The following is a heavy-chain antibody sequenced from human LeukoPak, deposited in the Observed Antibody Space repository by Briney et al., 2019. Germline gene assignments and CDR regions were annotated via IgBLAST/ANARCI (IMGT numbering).Heavy chain of an antibody. CDR1: GGSISSRPYC. D-gene: IGHD3-9*01. J-gene: IGHJ4*02. CDR3: AGYDILTDYFDY. Sequence: PSETLSLTCTVSGGSISSRPYCWGWIRQPPGKGLEWLGSFYYSGSTYYKPSLKSRVTISVDTSKNQISLKLSSVTAADTAVYYCAGYDILTDYFDYWGQGTLVTVSS. CDR2: FYYSGST. V-gene: IGHV4-39*01.